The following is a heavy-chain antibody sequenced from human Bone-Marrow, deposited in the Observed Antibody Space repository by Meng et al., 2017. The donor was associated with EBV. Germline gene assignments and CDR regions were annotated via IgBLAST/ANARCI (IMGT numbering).Heavy chain of an antibody. CDR3: AKMGYCSSTSCYAAFDY. Sequence: QVQLVESGGXXVKPGXSLRLSCAASGFTFSDYYITWIRQAPGKGLEWVSFISSSGNTIYYADSVKGRFTISRDNAKNSLYLQMNSLGAEDTAVYYCAKMGYCSSTSCYAAFDYWGQGTLVTVSS. D-gene: IGHD2-2*01. CDR2: ISSSGNTI. V-gene: IGHV3-11*01. CDR1: GFTFSDYY. J-gene: IGHJ4*02.